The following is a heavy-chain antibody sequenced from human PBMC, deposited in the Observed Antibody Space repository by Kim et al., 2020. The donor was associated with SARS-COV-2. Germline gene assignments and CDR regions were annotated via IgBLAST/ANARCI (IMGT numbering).Heavy chain of an antibody. CDR2: IIPIFGTA. J-gene: IGHJ5*02. Sequence: SVKVSCKASGGTFSSYAISWVRQAPGQGLEWMGGIIPIFGTANYAQKFQGRVTITADESTSTAYMELSSLRSEDTAVYYCARDIVVVPARGWFDPWGQGTLVTVSS. V-gene: IGHV1-69*13. CDR3: ARDIVVVPARGWFDP. CDR1: GGTFSSYA. D-gene: IGHD2-2*01.